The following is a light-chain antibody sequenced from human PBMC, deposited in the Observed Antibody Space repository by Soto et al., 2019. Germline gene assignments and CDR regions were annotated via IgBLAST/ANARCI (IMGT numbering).Light chain of an antibody. J-gene: IGKJ4*01. CDR3: QQLSSYPLT. CDR1: QSVRRY. CDR2: DAS. V-gene: IGKV3-11*01. Sequence: EIVFTHSPAPQSLSPGERDTLSFRPSQSVRRYLEWYQQNPAKAPRLLIYDASNRATGIPARFSGTGSGTEVTLTISRLEPEEVEVYDCQQLSSYPLTFGGGTKVEIK.